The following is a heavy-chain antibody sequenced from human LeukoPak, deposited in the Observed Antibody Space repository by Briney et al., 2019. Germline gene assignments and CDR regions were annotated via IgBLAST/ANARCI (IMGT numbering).Heavy chain of an antibody. CDR2: ISSSSSYI. D-gene: IGHD1-26*01. Sequence: GGSLRLSCAASGFTFSSCSMNWVRQAPGKGLEWVSSISSSSSYIYYADSVKGRFTISRDNAKNSLYLQMNSPRAEATAVYYWARDYTVGGKLDYWGQGTLVTVSS. V-gene: IGHV3-21*01. CDR3: ARDYTVGGKLDY. J-gene: IGHJ4*02. CDR1: GFTFSSCS.